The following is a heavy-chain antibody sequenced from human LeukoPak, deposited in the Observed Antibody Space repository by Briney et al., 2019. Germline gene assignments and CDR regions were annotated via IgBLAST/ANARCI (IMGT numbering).Heavy chain of an antibody. CDR2: ISSSSSTI. J-gene: IGHJ6*03. V-gene: IGHV3-48*01. D-gene: IGHD6-6*01. Sequence: ETLSLTCTVSGDSISSRSYYWGWIRQPPGKGLEWVSYISSSSSTIYYADSVKGRFTISRDNAKNSLYLQMNSLRAEDTAVYYCARDSSSRGGYYYYYYYMDVWGKGTTVTVSS. CDR3: ARDSSSRGGYYYYYYYMDV. CDR1: GDSISSRS.